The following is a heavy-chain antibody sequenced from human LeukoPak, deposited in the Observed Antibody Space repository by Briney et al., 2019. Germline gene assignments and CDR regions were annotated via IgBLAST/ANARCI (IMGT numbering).Heavy chain of an antibody. V-gene: IGHV1-2*02. Sequence: ASVKVSCKASGYTFTGYYMHWVRQAPGQGLEWMGWINPNSGGTNYAQKFQGRVTMTRDTSISTAYMELSRLRSDDTAVYYCARDLIRGIAVAGTGDYWGQGTLVTVSS. CDR1: GYTFTGYY. D-gene: IGHD6-19*01. J-gene: IGHJ4*02. CDR2: INPNSGGT. CDR3: ARDLIRGIAVAGTGDY.